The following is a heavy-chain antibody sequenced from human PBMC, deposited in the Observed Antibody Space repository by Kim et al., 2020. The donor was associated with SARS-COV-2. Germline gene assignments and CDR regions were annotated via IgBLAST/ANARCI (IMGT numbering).Heavy chain of an antibody. D-gene: IGHD6-13*01. CDR2: INHSGST. CDR3: ARSDALYSSSWYRPSPRGLVFDY. Sequence: SETLSLTCAVYGGSFSGYYWSWIRQPPGKGLEWIGEINHSGSTNYNPSLKSRVTISVDTSKNQFSLKLSSVTAADTAVYYCARSDALYSSSWYRPSPRGLVFDYWGQGTLVTVSS. J-gene: IGHJ4*02. CDR1: GGSFSGYY. V-gene: IGHV4-34*01.